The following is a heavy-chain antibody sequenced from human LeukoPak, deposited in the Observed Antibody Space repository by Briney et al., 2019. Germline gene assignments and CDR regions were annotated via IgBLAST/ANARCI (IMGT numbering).Heavy chain of an antibody. Sequence: GGSLRLSCAASGFTFSSYAMSWVRQAPGKGLEWVAAISDKGITFYPDSVKGRFTISRDTSKNTLYLQMINVRVEDTAVYYCAKQRIAGDAYRGLIGHWGRGALVTVSS. D-gene: IGHD3-16*01. CDR1: GFTFSSYA. CDR2: ISDKGIT. CDR3: AKQRIAGDAYRGLIGH. J-gene: IGHJ5*02. V-gene: IGHV3-23*01.